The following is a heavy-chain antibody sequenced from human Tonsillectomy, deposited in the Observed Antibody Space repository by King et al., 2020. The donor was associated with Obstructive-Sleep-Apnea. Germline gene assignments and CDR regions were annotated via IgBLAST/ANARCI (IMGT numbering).Heavy chain of an antibody. CDR3: AKDPDSTSGSYSRPDNFDY. CDR1: GFTFDDYA. D-gene: IGHD1-26*01. CDR2: ISWNSGSI. J-gene: IGHJ4*02. V-gene: IGHV3-9*01. Sequence: VQLVESGGGLVQPGRSLRLSCAASGFTFDDYAMHWVRQAPGKGLEWVSGISWNSGSIGYADSVKGRFTISRDNAKNSLYLQMNSLRAEDTALYYCAKDPDSTSGSYSRPDNFDYWGQGTLVTVSS.